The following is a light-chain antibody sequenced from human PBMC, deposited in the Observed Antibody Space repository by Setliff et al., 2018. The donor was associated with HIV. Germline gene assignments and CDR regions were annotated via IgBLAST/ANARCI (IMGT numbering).Light chain of an antibody. CDR2: EVR. CDR1: SSDVGGYSY. J-gene: IGLJ1*01. CDR3: SSYASTNTLP. Sequence: QSVLTQPASVSGSPGQSITISCTGTSSDVGGYSYVSWYQQHPGKAPKLIIYEVRTRPSGVSNRFSGSKSGNTASLTISGLQAEDEADYYCSSYASTNTLPFGTGTKVTVL. V-gene: IGLV2-14*01.